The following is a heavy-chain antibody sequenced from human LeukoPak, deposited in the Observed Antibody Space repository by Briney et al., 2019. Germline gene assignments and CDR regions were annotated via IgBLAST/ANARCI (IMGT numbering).Heavy chain of an antibody. CDR3: AKVGYGGNSWFDY. D-gene: IGHD4-23*01. CDR1: GITFSSYA. J-gene: IGHJ4*02. Sequence: GGSLRLSCAASGITFSSYAMRWVRQAPGKGLEWVSGISGSGGSTYYADSVKGRFTISRDNSKNTLYLQMNSLRAEDTAVYYWAKVGYGGNSWFDYWGQGTLVTVS. V-gene: IGHV3-23*01. CDR2: ISGSGGST.